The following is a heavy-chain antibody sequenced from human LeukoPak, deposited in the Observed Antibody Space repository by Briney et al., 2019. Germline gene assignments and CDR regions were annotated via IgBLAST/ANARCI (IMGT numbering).Heavy chain of an antibody. Sequence: ASVKVSCKASGYTFTGHYLHWVRQAPGQGLEWMGWINPTSGDTNSAQKFQGRVTMTSDTSISTAYMELSRLRSDDTAVYYCARADTRWLVNFDYWGQGTLVTVSS. V-gene: IGHV1-2*02. CDR2: INPTSGDT. D-gene: IGHD6-19*01. J-gene: IGHJ4*02. CDR3: ARADTRWLVNFDY. CDR1: GYTFTGHY.